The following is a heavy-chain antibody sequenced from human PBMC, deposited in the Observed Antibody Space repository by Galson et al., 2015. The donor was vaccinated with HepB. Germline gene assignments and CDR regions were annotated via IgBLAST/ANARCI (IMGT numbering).Heavy chain of an antibody. Sequence: SLRLSCAASGFTFSSYWMSWVRQAPGKGLEWVANIKQDGSEKYYVDSVKGRFTISRDNAKNSLYLQMNSLRAEDTAVYYCARAMGGSYLRYFDYWGQGTLVTVSS. CDR3: ARAMGGSYLRYFDY. CDR1: GFTFSSYW. CDR2: IKQDGSEK. V-gene: IGHV3-7*01. J-gene: IGHJ4*02. D-gene: IGHD1-26*01.